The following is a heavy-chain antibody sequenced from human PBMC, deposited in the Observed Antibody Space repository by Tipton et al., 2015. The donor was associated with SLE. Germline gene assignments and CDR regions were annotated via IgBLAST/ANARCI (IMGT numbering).Heavy chain of an antibody. CDR3: ARAPRDYSRPMDV. J-gene: IGHJ6*02. V-gene: IGHV4-61*08. CDR2: IYDGGRT. CDR1: RGSINKSGFY. Sequence: TLSLTCTVSRGSINKSGFYWGWIRQPPGKGLEWIGYIYDGGRTKYKSSLNSRVTISVDTSKNQFSLKLTSVTAADTAVYYCARAPRDYSRPMDVWGQGTTVTVSS. D-gene: IGHD4-11*01.